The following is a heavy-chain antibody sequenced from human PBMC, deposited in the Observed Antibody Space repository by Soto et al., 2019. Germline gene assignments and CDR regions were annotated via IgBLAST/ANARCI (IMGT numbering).Heavy chain of an antibody. Sequence: PGESLKISCKGSGYSFTSYWISWVRQMPGKGLEWMGRIDPSDSYTNYSPSFQGHVTISADKSISTAYLQWSSLKASDTAMYYCHFYTILGYCSGGSCYYDGYYYGMDVWGQGTTVTVSS. CDR3: HFYTILGYCSGGSCYYDGYYYGMDV. CDR2: IDPSDSYT. J-gene: IGHJ6*02. CDR1: GYSFTSYW. D-gene: IGHD2-15*01. V-gene: IGHV5-10-1*01.